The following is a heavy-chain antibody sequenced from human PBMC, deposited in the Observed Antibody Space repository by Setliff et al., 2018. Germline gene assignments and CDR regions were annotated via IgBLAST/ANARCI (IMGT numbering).Heavy chain of an antibody. CDR1: GFTFSAYS. Sequence: GGSLRLSCAASGFTFSAYSMNWVRQAPGKGLEWVSSSSSTGRYTFYADSVKGLFTVSKDNAKDSLYLEMNSLRDEDTAVYYCARDLFRNSGGLYCWGQGTLVTVSS. CDR3: ARDLFRNSGGLYC. CDR2: SSSTGRYT. V-gene: IGHV3-21*01. J-gene: IGHJ4*02. D-gene: IGHD1-7*01.